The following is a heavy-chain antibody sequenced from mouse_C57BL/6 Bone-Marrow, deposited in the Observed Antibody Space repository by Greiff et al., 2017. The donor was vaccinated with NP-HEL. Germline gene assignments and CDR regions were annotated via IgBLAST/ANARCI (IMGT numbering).Heavy chain of an antibody. J-gene: IGHJ2*01. Sequence: EVMLVESGGDLVKPGGSLKLSCAASGFTFSSYGMSWVRQTPDKRLEWVATISSGGSYTYYPDSVKGRFTIPSYNVKNTLYLQMSSLKSEDTAMYYCASLSHYYGSPYYFDYWGQGTTLTVSS. CDR3: ASLSHYYGSPYYFDY. V-gene: IGHV5-6*01. CDR2: ISSGGSYT. D-gene: IGHD1-1*01. CDR1: GFTFSSYG.